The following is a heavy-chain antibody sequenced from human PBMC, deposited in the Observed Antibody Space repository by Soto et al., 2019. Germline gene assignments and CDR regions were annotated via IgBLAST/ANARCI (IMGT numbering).Heavy chain of an antibody. D-gene: IGHD1-26*01. CDR3: ARDPMGFDY. J-gene: IGHJ4*02. V-gene: IGHV3-33*01. CDR2: IWYDGSNK. Sequence: QVQLVESGGGVVQPGRSLRLSCAASGFTFSSYGMHWVRQAPGKGLEWVAVIWYDGSNKYYADSVKGRFTISRDNSKNALYLQMNSLRAEDTAVYYCARDPMGFDYWGQGTLVTVSS. CDR1: GFTFSSYG.